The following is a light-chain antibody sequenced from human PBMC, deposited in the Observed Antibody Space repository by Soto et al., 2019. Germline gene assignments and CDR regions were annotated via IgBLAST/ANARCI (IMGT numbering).Light chain of an antibody. Sequence: QSVLTQPASVSGSPGQSITISCSGASSDIGPYDYVSWYQPHPGRAPKLLIYEVSNRPSGVSYRFSGSKSGNTASLTISGLQAEDEGDYYCTTFAPGRIYVFGSGTKLTVL. CDR3: TTFAPGRIYV. V-gene: IGLV2-14*01. J-gene: IGLJ1*01. CDR1: SSDIGPYDY. CDR2: EVS.